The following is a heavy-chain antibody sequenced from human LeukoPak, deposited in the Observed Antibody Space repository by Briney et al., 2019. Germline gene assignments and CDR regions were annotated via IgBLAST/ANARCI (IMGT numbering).Heavy chain of an antibody. CDR1: GFTFSGFS. Sequence: GGSLRLSCAASGFTFSGFSTHWVRQALGKGLEWVAVISYDGGNKYYADSVKGRFTISRDNSQNTLYLQMNSLRAEDTAVFYCARDFGLAYFDYWGQGTLVTVSS. CDR2: ISYDGGNK. J-gene: IGHJ4*02. V-gene: IGHV3-30*04. CDR3: ARDFGLAYFDY. D-gene: IGHD3/OR15-3a*01.